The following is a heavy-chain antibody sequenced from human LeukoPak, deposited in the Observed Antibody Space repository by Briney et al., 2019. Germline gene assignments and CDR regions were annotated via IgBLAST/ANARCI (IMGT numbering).Heavy chain of an antibody. V-gene: IGHV4-39*01. CDR1: GGSIGRGGYY. D-gene: IGHD3-10*01. J-gene: IGHJ4*02. Sequence: PSETLSLTCTVSGGSIGRGGYYWDWIRQPPGKGLEWIRTIYYTGTTFYNPSLKSRVTISVDTSKNQFSLKLSSVTAADTAVYYCARGYGWAFDYWGQGTLVTVSS. CDR3: ARGYGWAFDY. CDR2: IYYTGTT.